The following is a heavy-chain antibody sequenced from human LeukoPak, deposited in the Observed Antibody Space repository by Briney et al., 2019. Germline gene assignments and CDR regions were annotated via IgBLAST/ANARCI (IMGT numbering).Heavy chain of an antibody. Sequence: PSETLSLTCAVYGGSFSGYYWSWIRQPPGKGLEWIGEINHSGSTNYNPSLKSRVTISVDTSKNQFSLKLSSVTAADTAVYYCASGRIQLWLGAYYYYGIDVWGQGTTVTVSS. CDR3: ASGRIQLWLGAYYYYGIDV. D-gene: IGHD5-18*01. CDR1: GGSFSGYY. J-gene: IGHJ6*02. CDR2: INHSGST. V-gene: IGHV4-34*01.